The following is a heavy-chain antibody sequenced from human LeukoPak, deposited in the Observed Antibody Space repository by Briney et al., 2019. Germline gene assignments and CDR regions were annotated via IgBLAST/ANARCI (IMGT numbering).Heavy chain of an antibody. V-gene: IGHV4-61*02. D-gene: IGHD3-10*01. CDR3: ARDRGTTDFRSGVNWFDP. Sequence: PSQTLSLTCTVSGGSISRGSYYWSWIRQPAGNGLEWIGRIYTSGSTNYNPSLKSRVTISVHTSKNQFSLKLSSVTAADTAVYYCARDRGTTDFRSGVNWFDPWGQGTLVTVSS. CDR2: IYTSGST. J-gene: IGHJ5*02. CDR1: GGSISRGSYY.